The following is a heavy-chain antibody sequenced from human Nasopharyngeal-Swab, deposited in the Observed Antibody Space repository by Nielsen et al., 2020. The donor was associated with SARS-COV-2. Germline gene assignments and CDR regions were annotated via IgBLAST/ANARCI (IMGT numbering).Heavy chain of an antibody. CDR1: GFTFSSYG. J-gene: IGHJ4*02. D-gene: IGHD3-16*01. Sequence: GESLKISCAASGFTFSSYGMHWVRQAPGKGLEWVAVISYDGSNKYYADSVKGRFTISRDNSKNTLYLQMNSLRAEDTAVYYCATPCNSYGYRGPFDYWGQGTLVTVSS. CDR3: ATPCNSYGYRGPFDY. CDR2: ISYDGSNK. V-gene: IGHV3-30*03.